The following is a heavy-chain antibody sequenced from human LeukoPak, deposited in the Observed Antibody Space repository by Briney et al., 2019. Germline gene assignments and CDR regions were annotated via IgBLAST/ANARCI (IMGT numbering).Heavy chain of an antibody. CDR3: ASTADNTAMSYYYYGMDV. CDR2: INPNSGGT. J-gene: IGHJ6*02. Sequence: ASVKVSCKASGYTFTGYYMHWVRQAPGQGLEWMGWINPNSGGTNYAQEFQGRVTMTRDTSISTAYMELSRLRSDDTAVYYCASTADNTAMSYYYYGMDVWGQGTTVTVSS. V-gene: IGHV1-2*02. CDR1: GYTFTGYY. D-gene: IGHD5-18*01.